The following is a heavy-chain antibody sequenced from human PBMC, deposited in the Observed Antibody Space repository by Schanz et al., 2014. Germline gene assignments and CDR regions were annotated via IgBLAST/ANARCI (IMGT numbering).Heavy chain of an antibody. D-gene: IGHD3-10*01. CDR3: ARDRPFRSESNIYYGDAFDI. CDR1: GFSFDSYN. J-gene: IGHJ3*02. V-gene: IGHV3-21*06. Sequence: EVQLVESGGGLVKPGGSLRLSCTASGFSFDSYNMNWVRQSPGKGLEWVAFLSFDSRHIYYADSVKGRFTISRDNAKSPLHLQMNSLRADDTAVYYCARDRPFRSESNIYYGDAFDIWGQGTMVTVSS. CDR2: LSFDSRHI.